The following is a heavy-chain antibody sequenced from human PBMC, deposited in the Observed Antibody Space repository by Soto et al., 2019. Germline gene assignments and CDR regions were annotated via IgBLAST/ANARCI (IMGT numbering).Heavy chain of an antibody. CDR1: GYAFTTYG. D-gene: IGHD1-1*01. Sequence: QVHLVQSGAEVKKPGASVKVSCKGSGYAFTTYGITWVRQAPGQGLEWMGWISAHNGNTNYAQKLQGRVTVTRDTSTSTAYMELRSLTSDNTAVYYCARGRYEDYWGQGALVTVSS. V-gene: IGHV1-18*01. CDR3: ARGRYEDY. CDR2: ISAHNGNT. J-gene: IGHJ4*02.